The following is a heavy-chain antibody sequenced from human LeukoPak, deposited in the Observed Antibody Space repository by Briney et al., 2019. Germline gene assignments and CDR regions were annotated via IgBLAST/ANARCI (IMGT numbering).Heavy chain of an antibody. D-gene: IGHD2-15*01. V-gene: IGHV3-23*01. CDR1: GFTFDDYA. Sequence: GGSLRLSCAASGFTFDDYAMHWARQAPGKGLEWVSAMSSSDDGRYYAASVRGRFTISRDTSRSTLYLQMNSLRAEDAAVYYCAKAPVTSCRGAFCYPFDYWGQGTLVTVSS. J-gene: IGHJ4*02. CDR3: AKAPVTSCRGAFCYPFDY. CDR2: MSSSDDGR.